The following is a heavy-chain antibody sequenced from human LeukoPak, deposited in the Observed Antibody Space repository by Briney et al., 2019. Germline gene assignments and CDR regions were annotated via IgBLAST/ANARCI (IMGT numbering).Heavy chain of an antibody. CDR1: GFTFRNYV. V-gene: IGHV3-30-3*01. J-gene: IGHJ4*02. D-gene: IGHD3-10*01. CDR3: AREGYYGSGSPPSLYFDY. CDR2: TSSDLNVK. Sequence: GGSLRLSCAASGFTFRNYVIHWVRQAPGKGLEWVAVTSSDLNVKLYADSVKGRFTISRDNSRSTLYLQMNSQRPEDTAIYYCAREGYYGSGSPPSLYFDYWGQGTLVTVSS.